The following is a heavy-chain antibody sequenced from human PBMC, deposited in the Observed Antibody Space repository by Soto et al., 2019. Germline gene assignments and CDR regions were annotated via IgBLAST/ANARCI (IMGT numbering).Heavy chain of an antibody. CDR3: ARGSAFRSPYYYYYMDV. J-gene: IGHJ6*03. CDR2: INHSGST. V-gene: IGHV4-34*01. CDR1: GGSFSGYY. Sequence: SETLSLTCAVYGGSFSGYYWSWIRQPPGKGLEWIGEINHSGSTNYNPSLKSRVTISVDTSKNQFSLKLSSVTAADTAVYYCARGSAFRSPYYYYYMDVWGKGTTVTVSS.